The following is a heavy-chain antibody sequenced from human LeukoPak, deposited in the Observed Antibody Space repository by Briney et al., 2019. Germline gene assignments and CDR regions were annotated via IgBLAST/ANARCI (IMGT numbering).Heavy chain of an antibody. V-gene: IGHV3-33*01. CDR1: GFTFSSYG. CDR2: IWYDGSNK. J-gene: IGHJ4*02. D-gene: IGHD6-13*01. CDR3: ARASRGRDSWYLYFDY. Sequence: GGSLRLSCAASGFTFSSYGMHWVRQAPGKGLEWVAVIWYDGSNKYYADSVKGRFTISRDNSKNTLYLQMNSLRAEDTAVYYCARASRGRDSWYLYFDYWGQGTLVTVSS.